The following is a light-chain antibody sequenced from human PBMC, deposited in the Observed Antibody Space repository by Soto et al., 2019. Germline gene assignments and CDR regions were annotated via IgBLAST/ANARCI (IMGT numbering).Light chain of an antibody. Sequence: EIVMTQSPATLSVAPGERVTLSCRASQGVSRKLAWYQHKSGQAPRLLISGASTGATGIPDRFSATGSGTDFSLTISGVEPEDSAVYYCQQYGASPFTFGPGTRLEI. CDR2: GAS. J-gene: IGKJ3*01. CDR1: QGVSRK. V-gene: IGKV3-15*01. CDR3: QQYGASPFT.